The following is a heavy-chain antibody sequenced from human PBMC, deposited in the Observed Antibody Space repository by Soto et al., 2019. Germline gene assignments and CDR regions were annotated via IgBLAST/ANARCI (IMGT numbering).Heavy chain of an antibody. Sequence: ASVKVSCKASGGTFSSYTISWVRQAPGQGLEWMGRIIPILGIANYAQKFQGRVTITADKSTSTAYMELSSLRSEDTAVYYCARGGFGELYPEPGLDYWGQGTLVTVSS. J-gene: IGHJ4*02. D-gene: IGHD3-10*01. CDR3: ARGGFGELYPEPGLDY. V-gene: IGHV1-69*02. CDR1: GGTFSSYT. CDR2: IIPILGIA.